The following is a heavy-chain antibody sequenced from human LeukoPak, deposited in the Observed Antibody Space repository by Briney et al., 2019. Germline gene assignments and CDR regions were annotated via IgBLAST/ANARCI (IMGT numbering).Heavy chain of an antibody. CDR2: IYHSGST. CDR3: ARGRIAAAVFY. CDR1: GGSISSYY. Sequence: SETLSLTCTVSGGSISSYYWSWIRQPPGKGLEWIGYIYHSGSTNYNPSLKSRVTISVDTSKNQFSLKLNSVTAADTAMYYCARGRIAAAVFYWGQGTLVTVSS. D-gene: IGHD6-13*01. V-gene: IGHV4-59*01. J-gene: IGHJ4*02.